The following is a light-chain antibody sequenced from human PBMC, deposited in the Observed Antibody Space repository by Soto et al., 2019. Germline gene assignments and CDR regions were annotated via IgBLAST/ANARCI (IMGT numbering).Light chain of an antibody. J-gene: IGLJ1*01. CDR2: GVR. CDR1: SNDIGAFDY. CDR3: SSFTTNRFYI. Sequence: QSVLTQPTSVSGSPGQSMNIYYTGNSNDIGAFDYVSWYQQHPGKAPRLLIHGVRNRPPGISSRFSGSKSGLTASLTISGLRAEDEADYYCSSFTTNRFYIFGPGTKVTVL. V-gene: IGLV2-14*01.